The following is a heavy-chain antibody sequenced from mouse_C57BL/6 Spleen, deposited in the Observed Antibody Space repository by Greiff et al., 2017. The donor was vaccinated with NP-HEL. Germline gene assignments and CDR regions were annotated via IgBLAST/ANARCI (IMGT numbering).Heavy chain of an antibody. V-gene: IGHV7-3*01. CDR3: ARYILVPDWYFDV. CDR1: GFTFTDYY. Sequence: EVKVVESGGGLVQPGGSLSLSCAASGFTFTDYYMSWVRQPPGKALEWLGFIRNKANGYTSEYSVSVKGRFTISRDAYPNILYLQMNALRAEDSATYYCARYILVPDWYFDVWGTGTTVTVSS. CDR2: IRNKANGYTS. D-gene: IGHD2-10*02. J-gene: IGHJ1*03.